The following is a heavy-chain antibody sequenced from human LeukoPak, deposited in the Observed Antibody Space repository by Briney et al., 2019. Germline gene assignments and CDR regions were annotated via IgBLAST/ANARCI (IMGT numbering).Heavy chain of an antibody. CDR1: GFSLNTYR. V-gene: IGHV3-48*02. CDR2: ISGGSVTI. Sequence: GRSLCLLQAASGFSLNTYRMSWVRHGAGKGLEWVSYISGGSVTIYYADSVEGRFTITKENAENSLFLQMNSLRDEDTAVYYCARGLAFDLWGQGTVVTVSS. D-gene: IGHD3-16*01. J-gene: IGHJ3*01. CDR3: ARGLAFDL.